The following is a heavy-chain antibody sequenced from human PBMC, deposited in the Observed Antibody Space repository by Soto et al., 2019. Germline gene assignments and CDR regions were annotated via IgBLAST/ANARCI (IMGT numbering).Heavy chain of an antibody. V-gene: IGHV4-31*03. CDR3: GREGGIVGATAADY. CDR1: GGSISSGGYY. J-gene: IGHJ4*02. Sequence: QVQLQESGPGLVKPSQTLSLTCTVSGGSISSGGYYWSWIRQHPGKGLEWIGYIYYSGSTYYNPSLKSRVTLSENTAKNQFSLKLSSVTAADTAVYYCGREGGIVGATAADYWGQGTLVTVSS. D-gene: IGHD1-26*01. CDR2: IYYSGST.